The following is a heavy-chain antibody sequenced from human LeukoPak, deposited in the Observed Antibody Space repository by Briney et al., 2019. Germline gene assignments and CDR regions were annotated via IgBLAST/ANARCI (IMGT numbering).Heavy chain of an antibody. D-gene: IGHD6-13*01. CDR3: AKGSGGGIAAAGTIDY. J-gene: IGHJ4*02. CDR1: GFTFSSYG. Sequence: PGGSLRLSCAASGFTFSSYGMHWVRQAPGKGLEWVAFIRYDGSNKYYADSVKGRFTISRDNSKNTLYLQMNSLRAEDTAVYYCAKGSGGGIAAAGTIDYWGQGTLVTVSS. V-gene: IGHV3-30*02. CDR2: IRYDGSNK.